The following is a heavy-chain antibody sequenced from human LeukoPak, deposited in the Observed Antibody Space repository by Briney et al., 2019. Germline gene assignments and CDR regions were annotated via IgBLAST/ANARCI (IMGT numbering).Heavy chain of an antibody. J-gene: IGHJ5*02. Sequence: SETLSLTCTVSGGSIINQYWTWIRQPPGKGLEWIGYIFYSGSTKYNPSLKSRVTISVDTSKNPFSLNLNSVTAADTAVYYWARGRIGSLDPWGQGTRVTVSS. V-gene: IGHV4-59*11. D-gene: IGHD2-21*01. CDR2: IFYSGST. CDR1: GGSIINQY. CDR3: ARGRIGSLDP.